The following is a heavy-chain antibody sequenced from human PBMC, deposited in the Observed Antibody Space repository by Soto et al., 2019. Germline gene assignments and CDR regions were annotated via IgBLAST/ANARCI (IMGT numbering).Heavy chain of an antibody. CDR1: GDPFSIYS. Sequence: ASVKVSCKSSGDPFSIYSRSWVRQAPGQGLEWMGRVIPIFDITSYTQRFQGRVTITADKSTTTVYMELSSLRSEDTAVYYCARDRDNSNWPNFDFWGQGTLVTVSS. CDR2: VIPIFDIT. V-gene: IGHV1-69*02. J-gene: IGHJ4*02. CDR3: ARDRDNSNWPNFDF. D-gene: IGHD6-13*01.